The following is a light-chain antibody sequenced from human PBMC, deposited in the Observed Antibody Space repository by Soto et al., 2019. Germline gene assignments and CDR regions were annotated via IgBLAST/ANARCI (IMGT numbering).Light chain of an antibody. CDR2: GAS. CDR3: HQYTSPPWT. Sequence: ELVLTQSPDTLSLSPGERATLSCRASQTVPGNYLAWFQQKPGQAPRLLIYGASSRAPAIPDRFSGSGSGADFTLIISRLESEDFAIYYCHQYTSPPWTVGQGTRVE. CDR1: QTVPGNY. J-gene: IGKJ1*01. V-gene: IGKV3-20*01.